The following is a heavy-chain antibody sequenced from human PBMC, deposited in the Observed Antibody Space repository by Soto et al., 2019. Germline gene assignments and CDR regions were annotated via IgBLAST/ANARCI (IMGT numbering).Heavy chain of an antibody. J-gene: IGHJ4*02. D-gene: IGHD2-2*01. V-gene: IGHV1-18*01. CDR3: ARLQRYCNSTSCSQYYFDY. CDR2: ISAYNGNT. CDR1: GYTFTSYG. Sequence: QVQLVQSGAEVKKPGASVKVSCKASGYTFTSYGISWVRQAPGQGLEWMGWISAYNGNTNYAQKLQGRVTMTTDTATSTAYMELRSLRSDDTAVYYCARLQRYCNSTSCSQYYFDYWGQGTLVTVSS.